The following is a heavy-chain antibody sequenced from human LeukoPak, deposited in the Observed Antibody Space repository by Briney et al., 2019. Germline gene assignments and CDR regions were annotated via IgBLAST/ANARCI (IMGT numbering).Heavy chain of an antibody. V-gene: IGHV3-48*01. D-gene: IGHD3-3*01. Sequence: PGGSLRLSCAASGFTFSSYSLNWVRQAPGKGLEWVSYISPSSTSMYYADSVRGRFTISRDNARNSLYLQMNSLSTEDTALCYCARDAASGNNWFDPWGQGTLVTVSS. J-gene: IGHJ5*02. CDR3: ARDAASGNNWFDP. CDR1: GFTFSSYS. CDR2: ISPSSTSM.